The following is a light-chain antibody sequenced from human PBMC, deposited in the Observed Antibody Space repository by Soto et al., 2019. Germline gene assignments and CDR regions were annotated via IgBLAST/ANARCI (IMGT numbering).Light chain of an antibody. V-gene: IGKV1-33*01. CDR3: HQYFNPRT. Sequence: DTRLTQSPSSLSASVGDRVTITCQASQHISDYLNWYQQKPGKAPKLLIYDGTKLATGVPSRFSGSASGTEFTFTISSLQPEDTATYYCHQYFNPRTFGGGTKV. J-gene: IGKJ4*01. CDR1: QHISDY. CDR2: DGT.